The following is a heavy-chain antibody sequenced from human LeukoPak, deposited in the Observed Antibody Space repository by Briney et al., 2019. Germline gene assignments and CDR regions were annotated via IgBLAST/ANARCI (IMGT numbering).Heavy chain of an antibody. CDR2: ISSDSSYI. Sequence: GGSLRLSCAASGFNFNTYTMNWVRQAPGKGLEWVSSISSDSSYIYYADAVHGRFTVSRDNAKYSLYLQMNSLRAEDTAVYYCAKGRDSSTSLWDYWGQGTLVTVSS. CDR1: GFNFNTYT. V-gene: IGHV3-21*01. CDR3: AKGRDSSTSLWDY. J-gene: IGHJ4*02. D-gene: IGHD2-2*01.